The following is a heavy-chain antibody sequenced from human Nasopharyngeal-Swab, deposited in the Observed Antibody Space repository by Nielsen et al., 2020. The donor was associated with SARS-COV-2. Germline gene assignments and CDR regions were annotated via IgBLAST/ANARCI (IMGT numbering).Heavy chain of an antibody. D-gene: IGHD6-13*01. CDR2: ISGSGGST. CDR3: AKDVGSGQQLALYYFDY. CDR1: GFTFSSYA. Sequence: GESLKISCVASGFTFSSYAMSWVRQAPGKGLEWVSAISGSGGSTYYADSVKGRFTISRDNSKNTLYLQMNSLRAEDTAVYYCAKDVGSGQQLALYYFDYWGQGTLVTVSS. V-gene: IGHV3-23*01. J-gene: IGHJ4*02.